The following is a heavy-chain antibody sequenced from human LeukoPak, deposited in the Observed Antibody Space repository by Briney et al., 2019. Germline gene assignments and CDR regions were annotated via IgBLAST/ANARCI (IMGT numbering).Heavy chain of an antibody. CDR1: GVSISNYY. CDR3: ASSHYNDYNGVTPGDF. V-gene: IGHV4-59*01. J-gene: IGHJ4*02. D-gene: IGHD5-24*01. CDR2: IYYSGTS. Sequence: PSETLSFTGIVSGVSISNYYWTWLRQAPGKGLEWIGYIYYSGTSSYNPSLRSRVTISIDTSRNQFSLKLKSGTAADTATYYCASSHYNDYNGVTPGDFWGQGTLVTVSS.